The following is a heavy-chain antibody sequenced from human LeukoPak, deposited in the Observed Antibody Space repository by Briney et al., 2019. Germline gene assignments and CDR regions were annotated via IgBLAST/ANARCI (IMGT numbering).Heavy chain of an antibody. CDR3: ARGGSVFLTGYPPNFDY. J-gene: IGHJ4*02. CDR2: IYYSGST. D-gene: IGHD3-9*01. Sequence: SETLSLTCTVSGGSISSGGYYWSWIRQHPGKGLEWIGYIYYSGSTNYNPSVKSRVTISVDTSKNQFSLKLSSVTAADTAVYYCARGGSVFLTGYPPNFDYWGQGTLVTVSS. CDR1: GGSISSGGYY. V-gene: IGHV4-31*03.